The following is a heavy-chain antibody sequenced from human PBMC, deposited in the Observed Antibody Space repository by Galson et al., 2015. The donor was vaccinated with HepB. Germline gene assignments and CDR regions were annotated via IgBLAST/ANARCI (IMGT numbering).Heavy chain of an antibody. V-gene: IGHV3-21*01. CDR1: GFTFSSYS. CDR2: ISSSSSYI. Sequence: SLRLSCAASGFTFSSYSMNWVRQAPGKGLEWVSSISSSSSYIYYADSVKGRFTISRDNAKNSLYLQMNSLRAEDTAVYYCARDLRKGIFAEKYFDYWGQGTLVTVSS. D-gene: IGHD3-3*01. CDR3: ARDLRKGIFAEKYFDY. J-gene: IGHJ4*02.